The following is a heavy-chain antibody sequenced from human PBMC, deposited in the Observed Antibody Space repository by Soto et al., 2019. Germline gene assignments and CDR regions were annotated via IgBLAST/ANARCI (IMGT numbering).Heavy chain of an antibody. CDR1: GGSVSSGGYS. J-gene: IGHJ5*02. CDR2: IYHSGST. Sequence: QLQLQESGAGLVKPSQTLSLTCGVSGGSVSSGGYSWSWIRQPPGKGLERIGNIYHSGSTYYNPSLKSRVNITVETSKNQFSLKLSSVTAADTAVYYCAREENTMENWFDPWGQGPLGTVPS. V-gene: IGHV4-30-2*01. CDR3: AREENTMENWFDP. D-gene: IGHD1-1*01.